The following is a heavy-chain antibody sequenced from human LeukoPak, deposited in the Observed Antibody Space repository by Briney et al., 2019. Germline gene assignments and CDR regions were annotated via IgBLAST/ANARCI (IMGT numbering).Heavy chain of an antibody. CDR3: ARGGAARLHFQN. V-gene: IGHV4-59*01. J-gene: IGHJ1*01. D-gene: IGHD6-6*01. CDR2: IYYSGGT. Sequence: SETLSLTCTVSGGSISTYYWNWIRQPPGKGLEWIGYIYYSGGTNYNPSLQSRVTISVDTSKNQFSLNLNSVTAADTAVYYCARGGAARLHFQNWGQGTLVTVSS. CDR1: GGSISTYY.